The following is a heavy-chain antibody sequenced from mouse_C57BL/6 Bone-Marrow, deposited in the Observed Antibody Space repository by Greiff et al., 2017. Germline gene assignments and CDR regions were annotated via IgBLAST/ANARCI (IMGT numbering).Heavy chain of an antibody. CDR2: IHPNIGST. V-gene: IGHV1-64*01. CDR3: ARFGGSSFYYYAMDY. D-gene: IGHD1-1*01. Sequence: QVQLQQPGAELVKPGASVNFSCKASGYPFTSSWMPWVRQSPGQGLEWIGKIHPNIGSTTYNEKFKSKATLTVDKSSSTAYMQLSSLTSEDSAVYYCARFGGSSFYYYAMDYWGQGTSVTVSS. J-gene: IGHJ4*01. CDR1: GYPFTSSW.